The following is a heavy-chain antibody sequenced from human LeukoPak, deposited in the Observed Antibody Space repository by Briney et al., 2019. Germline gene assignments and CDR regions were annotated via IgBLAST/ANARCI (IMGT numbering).Heavy chain of an antibody. CDR2: IIPIFGTA. CDR3: ARENSGSYLYYFDY. V-gene: IGHV1-69*13. CDR1: GYTFTCYY. D-gene: IGHD1-26*01. Sequence: SVKVSCKASGYTFTCYYMHWVRQAPGQGLEWMGGIIPIFGTANYAQKFQGRVTITADESTSTAYMELSSLRSEDTAVYYCARENSGSYLYYFDYWGQGTLVTVSS. J-gene: IGHJ4*02.